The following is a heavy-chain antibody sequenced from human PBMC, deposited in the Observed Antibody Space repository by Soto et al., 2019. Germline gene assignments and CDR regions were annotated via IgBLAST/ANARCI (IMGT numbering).Heavy chain of an antibody. CDR1: GYSFTTYW. CDR2: IYPGDSDT. J-gene: IGHJ4*02. V-gene: IGHV5-51*01. D-gene: IGHD2-2*02. Sequence: PGESLKISCKGSGYSFTTYWIGWVRQMPGKGLEWMGIIYPGDSDTRYSPSFQGQVTISADKSITTAYLQWSSLKASDTAMYYCATGGYCSSTSCYNLFDYWGQGTLVTVSS. CDR3: ATGGYCSSTSCYNLFDY.